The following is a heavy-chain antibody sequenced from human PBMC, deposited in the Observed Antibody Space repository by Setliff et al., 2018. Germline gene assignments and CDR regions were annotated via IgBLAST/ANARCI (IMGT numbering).Heavy chain of an antibody. CDR1: GFTFSSYA. CDR2: ISGSGGST. V-gene: IGHV3-23*01. Sequence: LRLSCAASGFTFSSYAMSWVRQAPGKGLEWVSAISGSGGSTYYADSVKGRFTISRDNAKNSLYLQMNSLRAEDTAVYYCARGVFPDVWGKGTTVTVSS. J-gene: IGHJ6*04. CDR3: ARGVFPDV. D-gene: IGHD2-21*01.